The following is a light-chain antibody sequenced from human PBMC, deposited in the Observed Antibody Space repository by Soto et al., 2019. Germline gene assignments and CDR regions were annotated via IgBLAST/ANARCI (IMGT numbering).Light chain of an antibody. Sequence: AIRMTQSPSSFSASTGDRVTLTCRASQAINNNLAWYQQKPGKAPKLLIYAASTLQSGVPSRFNGSGSGTDFTLTISCLQSEDFATYFCQQYSSYPRTFGQGNKVESK. CDR3: QQYSSYPRT. CDR2: AAS. J-gene: IGKJ1*01. CDR1: QAINNN. V-gene: IGKV1-8*01.